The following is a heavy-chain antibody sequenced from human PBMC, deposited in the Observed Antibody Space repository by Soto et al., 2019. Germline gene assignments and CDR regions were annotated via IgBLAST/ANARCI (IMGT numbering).Heavy chain of an antibody. CDR3: ARDASGGSSSWYRVGYNWFDP. Sequence: GGSLRLSCAASGFTFSSYAMHWVRQAPGKGLEYVSAISSNGGSTYYANSVKGRFTISRDNSKNTLYLQMGSLRAEDMAVYYCARDASGGSSSWYRVGYNWFDPWGQGT. CDR1: GFTFSSYA. J-gene: IGHJ5*02. D-gene: IGHD6-13*01. V-gene: IGHV3-64*01. CDR2: ISSNGGST.